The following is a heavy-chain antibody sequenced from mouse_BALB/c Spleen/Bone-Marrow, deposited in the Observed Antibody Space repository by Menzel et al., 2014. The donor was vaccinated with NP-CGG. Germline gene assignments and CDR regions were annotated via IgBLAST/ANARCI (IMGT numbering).Heavy chain of an antibody. D-gene: IGHD2-1*01. J-gene: IGHJ3*01. CDR1: GYTFSSYW. CDR2: ILPGSGSI. CDR3: ASPIYYGNYGFAY. V-gene: IGHV1-9*01. Sequence: VKLQESGAELMKPGASVKISCKATGYTFSSYWIEWVKPRPGHGLEWIGEILPGSGSIKYNEKFKGKATFTADTSSNTAYMQLSSLTSEDSAVYYCASPIYYGNYGFAYWGQGTLVTVSA.